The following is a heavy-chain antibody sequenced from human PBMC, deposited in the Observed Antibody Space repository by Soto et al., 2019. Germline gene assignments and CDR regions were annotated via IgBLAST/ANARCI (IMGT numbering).Heavy chain of an antibody. D-gene: IGHD6-19*01. Sequence: QGQLVQSGAEVKKPGASVKVSCKASDYTFTNYGISWVRQAPGQGLEWMGWISAYNGNTNYAQKLQGRVTMTTDTSTSTAYMELRSLRSDDTAVYYCARSSSGPPPDAFDIWGQGTMVTVSS. CDR2: ISAYNGNT. J-gene: IGHJ3*02. CDR1: DYTFTNYG. V-gene: IGHV1-18*01. CDR3: ARSSSGPPPDAFDI.